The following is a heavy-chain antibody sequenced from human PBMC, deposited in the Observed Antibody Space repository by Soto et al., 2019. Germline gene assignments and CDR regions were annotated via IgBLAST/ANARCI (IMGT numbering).Heavy chain of an antibody. V-gene: IGHV1-18*01. D-gene: IGHD3-16*01. CDR1: GYTFIRYG. Sequence: QVRLVQSAAEVKKPGASVKVSCKASGYTFIRYGITWVRQAPGQGLEWMGWISAYNDYTNYAQKLQGRVTMTTDTSTRTVYMELLSLRSDATPVYYCARGGYYDKVWGRMNYYGLDVWGQGTTVTVS. CDR2: ISAYNDYT. CDR3: ARGGYYDKVWGRMNYYGLDV. J-gene: IGHJ6*02.